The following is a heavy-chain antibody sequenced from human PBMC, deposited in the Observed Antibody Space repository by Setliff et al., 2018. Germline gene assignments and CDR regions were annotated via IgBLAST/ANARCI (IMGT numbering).Heavy chain of an antibody. D-gene: IGHD2-2*01. V-gene: IGHV1-24*01. CDR2: FDPEDGET. Sequence: ASVKVSCKVSGYTLTELSMHWVRQAPGKGLEWMGGFDPEDGETIYAQKFQGRVTMTEDTSTDTAYMELSSLRSEDTAVYYCATYAVVVPAALYSSSWAFDYWGQGTLVTAS. CDR1: GYTLTELS. CDR3: ATYAVVVPAALYSSSWAFDY. J-gene: IGHJ4*02.